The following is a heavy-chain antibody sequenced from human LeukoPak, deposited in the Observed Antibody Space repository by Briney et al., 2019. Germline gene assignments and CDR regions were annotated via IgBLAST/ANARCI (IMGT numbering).Heavy chain of an antibody. J-gene: IGHJ5*02. CDR1: GGSFSGYY. D-gene: IGHD2-2*01. V-gene: IGHV4-34*01. CDR2: INHSGST. Sequence: SETLSLTCAVYGGSFSGYYWSWIRQPPGKGLEWIGEINHSGSTNYNPSLKRRVTISVDTSKNQFSLKLSSVTAADTAVYYCARHGVVVPAARKRGMYNWFDPWGQGTLVTVSS. CDR3: ARHGVVVPAARKRGMYNWFDP.